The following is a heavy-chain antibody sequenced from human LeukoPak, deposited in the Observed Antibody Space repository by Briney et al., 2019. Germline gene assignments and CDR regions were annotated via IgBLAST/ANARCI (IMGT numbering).Heavy chain of an antibody. CDR3: ARGGAARLHFQN. Sequence: SETLSLTCTVSGGSISTYYWNWIRQPPGEGLEWIGYIYHSGRTNYNPSLQSRVTISVDTSKNQFSLNLNSVTAADTAVYYCARGGAARLHFQNWGQGTLVTVSS. V-gene: IGHV4-59*01. D-gene: IGHD6-6*01. J-gene: IGHJ1*01. CDR1: GGSISTYY. CDR2: IYHSGRT.